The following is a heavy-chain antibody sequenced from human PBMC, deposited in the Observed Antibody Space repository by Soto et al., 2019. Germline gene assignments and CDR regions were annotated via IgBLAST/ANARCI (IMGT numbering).Heavy chain of an antibody. CDR1: GFTFTSSA. CDR3: ATYVGGWP. V-gene: IGHV1-24*01. Sequence: ASVKVSCKASGFTFTSSAVQWVRQARGKGLEWMGGIDAEDGKTIYAQKFQERVTMTEDTSTDTAYMELSSLRSEDTAVYYCATYVGGWPWGQGTLVTVSS. J-gene: IGHJ5*02. D-gene: IGHD3-10*02. CDR2: IDAEDGKT.